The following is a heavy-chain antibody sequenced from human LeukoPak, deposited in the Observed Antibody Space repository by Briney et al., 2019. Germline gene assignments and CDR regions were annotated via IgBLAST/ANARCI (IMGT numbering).Heavy chain of an antibody. CDR1: GYGFTSYW. V-gene: IGHV5-51*01. J-gene: IGHJ4*02. CDR2: IYHGDSDT. D-gene: IGHD6-13*01. CDR3: ARRGIAAAVTWDFDY. Sequence: GEALQISSKGSGYGFTSYWIGWGRQMPGKGREWRGIIYHGDSDTRYSPSFQGQVTISADKSISTPYLHWSSLKASDTAMYYCARRGIAAAVTWDFDYWGQGTLGTVSP.